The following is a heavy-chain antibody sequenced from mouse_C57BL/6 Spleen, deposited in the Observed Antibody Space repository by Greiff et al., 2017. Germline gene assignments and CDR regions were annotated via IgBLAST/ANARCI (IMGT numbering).Heavy chain of an antibody. CDR2: IYPGSGST. CDR3: ARTGAFTTVVATDAMDY. D-gene: IGHD1-1*01. J-gene: IGHJ4*01. CDR1: GYTFTSYW. Sequence: VQLQQPGAELVKPGASVKMSCKASGYTFTSYWITWVKQRPGQGLAWIGDIYPGSGSTNYNEKFKSKATLTVDTSSSTAYMQLSSLTSEDSAVYYCARTGAFTTVVATDAMDYWGQGTSVTVSS. V-gene: IGHV1-55*01.